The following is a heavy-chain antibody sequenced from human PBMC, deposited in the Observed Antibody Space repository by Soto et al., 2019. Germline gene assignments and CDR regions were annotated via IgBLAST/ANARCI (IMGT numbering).Heavy chain of an antibody. J-gene: IGHJ4*02. CDR1: GGSIGTYY. CDR2: IYYRGST. D-gene: IGHD3-22*01. CDR3: AREHLKYYYDSSGPKMDY. V-gene: IGHV4-4*08. Sequence: SETLSLTCTVSGGSIGTYYWSWIRQPPGKGLEWIGYIYYRGSTGYNPSLKSRVTISVDTSKNQFSLKLSSVTAADTAVYYCAREHLKYYYDSSGPKMDYWGQGTLVTVSS.